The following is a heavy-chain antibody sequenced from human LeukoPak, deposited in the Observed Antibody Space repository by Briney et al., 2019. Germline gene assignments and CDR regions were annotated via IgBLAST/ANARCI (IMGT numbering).Heavy chain of an antibody. D-gene: IGHD1-14*01. CDR3: AKDSNQNFDY. CDR2: IRYDGSDK. Sequence: TGGSLRLSCAASGFIFSSYGMHWVRQAPGKGLEWVAFIRYDGSDKYYTDSVKVRFTISRDNSKNTLYLQMNSLRAEDTAVYYCAKDSNQNFDYWGQGTLVSVSS. V-gene: IGHV3-30*02. J-gene: IGHJ4*02. CDR1: GFIFSSYG.